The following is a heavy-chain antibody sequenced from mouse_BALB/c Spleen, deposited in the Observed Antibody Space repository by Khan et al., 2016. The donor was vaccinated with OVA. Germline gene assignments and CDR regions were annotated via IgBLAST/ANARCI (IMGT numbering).Heavy chain of an antibody. CDR2: ISSGGSYT. V-gene: IGHV5-6*01. J-gene: IGHJ3*01. Sequence: EVELVESGGDLVKPGGSLKLSCATSGFTFSTYGMSWVRQTPDKRLEWVAAISSGGSYTDYPGSVKGRFTISRDNANNTLYLQMSSLKSEDTAIYYCTRLAYYYNSEGFAYWGQGTLVTVSA. D-gene: IGHD1-1*01. CDR1: GFTFSTYG. CDR3: TRLAYYYNSEGFAY.